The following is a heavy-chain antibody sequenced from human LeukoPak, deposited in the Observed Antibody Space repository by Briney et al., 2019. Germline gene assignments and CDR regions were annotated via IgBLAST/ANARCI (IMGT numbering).Heavy chain of an antibody. D-gene: IGHD5-18*01. J-gene: IGHJ4*02. CDR1: GFTFSNSA. Sequence: GGSLRLSCAGSGFTFSNSAIHWVRLAPGKGLEWVAFISHDGANKYFSHSVDGRFTVSRLNPQNTAYLQMSNLRPEDTAIYYCASEDVDTGDFWGQGTLVTVSS. V-gene: IGHV3-30*04. CDR3: ASEDVDTGDF. CDR2: ISHDGANK.